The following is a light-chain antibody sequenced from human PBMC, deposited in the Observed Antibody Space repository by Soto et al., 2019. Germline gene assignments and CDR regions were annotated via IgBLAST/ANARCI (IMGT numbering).Light chain of an antibody. J-gene: IGKJ1*01. CDR1: QSISNN. Sequence: EIVLTQSPAALSLSPGERATLSCRASQSISNNLAWYQQKPGQAPRLLIYDASNRATGIPARFSGSGSGTDFTLAISSLEPEDFAVYYCQHRDNWPWTFGQGTRVEIK. CDR2: DAS. V-gene: IGKV3-11*01. CDR3: QHRDNWPWT.